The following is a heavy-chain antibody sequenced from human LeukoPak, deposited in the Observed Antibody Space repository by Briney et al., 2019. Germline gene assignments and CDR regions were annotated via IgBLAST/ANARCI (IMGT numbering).Heavy chain of an antibody. J-gene: IGHJ3*02. V-gene: IGHV4-59*08. CDR3: ARRRRIGAVGTDAFDI. CDR2: IYYSGST. Sequence: SETLCLTCTVSGGSISSYYWSWIRQPPGKGLEWIGFIYYSGSTYYNPSLKSRVTISVDTSKNQFSLKLSSVTAADTAVYYCARRRRIGAVGTDAFDIWGQGTMVTVSS. CDR1: GGSISSYY. D-gene: IGHD6-13*01.